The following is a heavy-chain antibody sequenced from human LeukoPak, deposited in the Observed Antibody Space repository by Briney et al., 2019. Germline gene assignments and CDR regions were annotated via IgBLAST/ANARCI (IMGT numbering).Heavy chain of an antibody. J-gene: IGHJ4*02. Sequence: SETLSLTCAVYGGSLSVYYWSWIRQPPGKGLEWIGEINHSGSTNYNPSLKSRVTISVDTSKNQFSLKLSSVTAADTAVYYCATGRWYYFDYWGQGTLVTVSS. V-gene: IGHV4-34*01. CDR2: INHSGST. CDR3: ATGRWYYFDY. CDR1: GGSLSVYY. D-gene: IGHD2-8*01.